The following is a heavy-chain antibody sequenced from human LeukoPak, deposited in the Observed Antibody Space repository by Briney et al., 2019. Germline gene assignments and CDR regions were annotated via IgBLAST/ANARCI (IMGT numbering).Heavy chain of an antibody. CDR2: IRSKANSYAT. CDR3: TRDCGVLFDY. CDR1: GFTFSGSA. D-gene: IGHD4-17*01. Sequence: GGPLRLSCAASGFTFSGSAIHWVGQASGKGLEWVGRIRSKANSYATSSAASVKGRFTISRDDSKNTAYLQMNSLKTEDTAVYYCTRDCGVLFDYWGQGTLVTVSS. V-gene: IGHV3-73*01. J-gene: IGHJ4*02.